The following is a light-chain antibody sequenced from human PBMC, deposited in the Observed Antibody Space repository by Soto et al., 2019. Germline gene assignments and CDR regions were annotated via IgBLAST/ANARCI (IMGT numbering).Light chain of an antibody. V-gene: IGLV2-23*02. CDR1: NSDVGSYNL. J-gene: IGLJ1*01. Sequence: QSALTQPAPLSGAPGQSITISCPGNNSDVGSYNLVSWYQQHPGKAPKLMIYEVSKRPSGVSNRFSGSKSGNTASLTISGLQAEDEADYYCCSYAGSSYVFGTGTKVTVL. CDR2: EVS. CDR3: CSYAGSSYV.